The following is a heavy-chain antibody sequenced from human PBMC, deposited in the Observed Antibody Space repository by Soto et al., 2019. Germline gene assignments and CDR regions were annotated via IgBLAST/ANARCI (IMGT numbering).Heavy chain of an antibody. V-gene: IGHV3-9*01. CDR1: GFTFDDYA. CDR3: AKNPPAGDYFDY. CDR2: ISWNSGSI. Sequence: EVQLVESGGGLVQPGRSLRLSCAASGFTFDDYAMHWVRQAPGKGLEWVSGISWNSGSIGYADSVKGRFTIPRDNAKNSLYLQMNSLRAEDTALYYCAKNPPAGDYFDYWGQGTLVTVSS. J-gene: IGHJ4*02.